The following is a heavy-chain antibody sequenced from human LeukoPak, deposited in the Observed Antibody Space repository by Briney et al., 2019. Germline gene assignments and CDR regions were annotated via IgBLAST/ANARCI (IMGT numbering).Heavy chain of an antibody. CDR1: GFTFSSYG. Sequence: PGGSLRLSCVASGFTFSSYGMSWVRQAPGKGLEWVSAISNSGGSTYYADSVKGRFTISRDNSKNTLYLQMNSLRAEDTAVYYCAKGRDAFDIWGQGTMVTVSS. V-gene: IGHV3-23*01. CDR2: ISNSGGST. CDR3: AKGRDAFDI. J-gene: IGHJ3*02.